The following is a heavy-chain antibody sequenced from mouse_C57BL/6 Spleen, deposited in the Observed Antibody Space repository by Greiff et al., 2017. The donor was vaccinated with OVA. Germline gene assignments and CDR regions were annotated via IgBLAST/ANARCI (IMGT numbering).Heavy chain of an antibody. V-gene: IGHV5-16*01. CDR1: GFTFSDYY. Sequence: EVKLVESEGGLVQPGSSMKLSCTASGFTFSDYYMAWVRQVPEKGLEWVANINYDGSSTYYLDSLKSRFIISRDNAKNILYLQMSSLKSEDTATYYCARGGYWAMDYWGQGTSVTASS. CDR3: ARGGYWAMDY. CDR2: INYDGSST. J-gene: IGHJ4*01.